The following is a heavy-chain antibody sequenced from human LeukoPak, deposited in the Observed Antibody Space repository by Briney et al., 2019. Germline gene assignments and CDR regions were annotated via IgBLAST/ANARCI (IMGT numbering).Heavy chain of an antibody. CDR2: IQYDGSNE. D-gene: IGHD2-8*01. Sequence: GGSLRLSCAASAFIFRSYGMHWVRQAPGKGLEWVAYIQYDGSNEQYADSVKGRFSISRDSSKNILYLQMNSVRVEDTAVYYCAKDRCSNGVGCYYYYMDVWGKGTTVTISS. J-gene: IGHJ6*03. CDR3: AKDRCSNGVGCYYYYMDV. V-gene: IGHV3-30*02. CDR1: AFIFRSYG.